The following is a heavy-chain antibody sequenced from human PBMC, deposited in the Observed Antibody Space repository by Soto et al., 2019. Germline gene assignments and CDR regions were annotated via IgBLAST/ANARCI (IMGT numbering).Heavy chain of an antibody. J-gene: IGHJ6*02. CDR2: MNPNSGNT. CDR1: GYTFTSYD. V-gene: IGHV1-8*01. D-gene: IGHD3-22*01. Sequence: ASVKVSCKASGYTFTSYDINWVRQATGQGLEWMGWMNPNSGNTGYAQKFQGRVTMTRNTSISTAYMELSSPRSEDTAVYYCARGPHYYDSSGYYFSPMDVWGQGTTVTVSS. CDR3: ARGPHYYDSSGYYFSPMDV.